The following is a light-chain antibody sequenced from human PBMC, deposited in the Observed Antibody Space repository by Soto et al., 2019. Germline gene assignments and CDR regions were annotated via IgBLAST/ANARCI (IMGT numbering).Light chain of an antibody. V-gene: IGLV2-18*02. CDR3: SSYTSSGTYV. Sequence: QSALTQPPSVSGSPGQSVAISCTGTSSDVGSYNRVSWYQQPPGTAPKLMIYEVTNRHSGVPDRFSGSKSGDTASLTISGLQAEDEADYYCSSYTSSGTYVFGTGTKVTVL. CDR2: EVT. CDR1: SSDVGSYNR. J-gene: IGLJ1*01.